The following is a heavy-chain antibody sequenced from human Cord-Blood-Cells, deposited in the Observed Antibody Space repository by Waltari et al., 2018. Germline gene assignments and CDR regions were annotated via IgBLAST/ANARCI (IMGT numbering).Heavy chain of an antibody. CDR3: ARTQQLSPFDY. Sequence: QVQLQQWGAGLLKPSETLSLTCAVYGGSFSGYYWSWIRQPPGKGLERIGEINQSRRTNYNPSLRSRVTISVDTSKNQFSLKLSSVTAADTAVYYCARTQQLSPFDYWGQGTLVTVSS. J-gene: IGHJ4*02. CDR1: GGSFSGYY. CDR2: INQSRRT. D-gene: IGHD6-13*01. V-gene: IGHV4-34*01.